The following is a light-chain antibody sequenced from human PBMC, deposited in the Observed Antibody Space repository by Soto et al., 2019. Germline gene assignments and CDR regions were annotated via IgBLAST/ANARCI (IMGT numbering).Light chain of an antibody. J-gene: IGKJ1*01. CDR2: DAS. CDR3: QERTGWPPWT. CDR1: QSVSNNY. Sequence: EIVLTHSPGTLSLSPRDRATLSCRASQSVSNNYLAWYQQKPGQAPRLLIYDASKRASGFPARFSGSGSGTDFTLTISSLEPEDFAVYYCQERTGWPPWTFGQGTKVDIK. V-gene: IGKV3-11*01.